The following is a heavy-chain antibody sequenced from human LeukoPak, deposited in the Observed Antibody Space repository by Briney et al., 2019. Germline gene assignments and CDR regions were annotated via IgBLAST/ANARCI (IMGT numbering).Heavy chain of an antibody. Sequence: SGKVSCKASGFTFTISAMQWVRQARGQRLEWIGWIVVGSGNTNYAQKFQERVTITRDMSTSTAYMELSSLRSEDTAVYYCAAFLGSGYYYVSDAFDIWGQGTMVTVSS. D-gene: IGHD3-22*01. CDR1: GFTFTISA. J-gene: IGHJ3*02. CDR3: AAFLGSGYYYVSDAFDI. V-gene: IGHV1-58*02. CDR2: IVVGSGNT.